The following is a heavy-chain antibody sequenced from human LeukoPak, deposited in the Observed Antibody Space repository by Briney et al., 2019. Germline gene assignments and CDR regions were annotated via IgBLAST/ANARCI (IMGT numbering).Heavy chain of an antibody. J-gene: IGHJ4*02. V-gene: IGHV4-59*01. CDR3: ARGGCSSTSCPPPGLDY. Sequence: SETLSLTCTVSGGSISSYYWNWIRQPPGKGLEWIGYIYNSGSTNYNPSLKSRVTISVDTSKNQFSLKVNSVTAADTAVYYCARGGCSSTSCPPPGLDYWGQGSLVTVSS. CDR2: IYNSGST. D-gene: IGHD2-2*01. CDR1: GGSISSYY.